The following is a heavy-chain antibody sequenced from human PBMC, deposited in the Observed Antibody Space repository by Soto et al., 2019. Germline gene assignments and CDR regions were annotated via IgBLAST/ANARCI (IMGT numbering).Heavy chain of an antibody. J-gene: IGHJ3*02. D-gene: IGHD3-9*01. CDR1: VYTFTSYG. V-gene: IGHV1-18*04. Sequence: SVKDSCKASVYTFTSYGIRGVRQAPGQGLEWMGWISAYNGNTNYAQKLQGRVTMTTDTSTSTAYRELRSLTADDTAVYYCTRRLFTGSGARRADLNKPPDAFDIWGQGTMVTVSS. CDR2: ISAYNGNT. CDR3: TRRLFTGSGARRADLNKPPDAFDI.